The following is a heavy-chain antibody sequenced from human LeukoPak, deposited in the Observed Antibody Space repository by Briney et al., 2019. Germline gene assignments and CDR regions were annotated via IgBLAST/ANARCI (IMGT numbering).Heavy chain of an antibody. Sequence: GGSLRLSCAASGHTFGSYSMNWVRQAPGKGQEWVSYISSSSTTIYYADSVKGRFTISRDNAKNSLYLQMNSLRDEDTAVYYCARVMYSGSYYSVDYWGQGTLVTVSS. D-gene: IGHD1-26*01. V-gene: IGHV3-48*02. CDR3: ARVMYSGSYYSVDY. CDR1: GHTFGSYS. J-gene: IGHJ4*02. CDR2: ISSSSTTI.